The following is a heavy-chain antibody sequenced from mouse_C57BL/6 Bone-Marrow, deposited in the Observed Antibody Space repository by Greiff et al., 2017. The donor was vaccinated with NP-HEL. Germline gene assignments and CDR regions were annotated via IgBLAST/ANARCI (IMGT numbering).Heavy chain of an antibody. CDR3: AEGDSSGYVGY. V-gene: IGHV1-64*01. CDR2: IHPNSGIT. CDR1: GYTFTSYW. Sequence: QVQLQQPGAELVKPGASVKLSCKASGYTFTSYWMHWVKQRPGQGLEWIGMIHPNSGITNYNEKFKSKATLTVDKSSSTAYMQLSSLTSEDSAVYYCAEGDSSGYVGYWGQGTTLTVSS. D-gene: IGHD3-2*02. J-gene: IGHJ2*01.